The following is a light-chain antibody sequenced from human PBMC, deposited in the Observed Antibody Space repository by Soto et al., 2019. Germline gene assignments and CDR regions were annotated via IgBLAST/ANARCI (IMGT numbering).Light chain of an antibody. V-gene: IGKV1-39*01. J-gene: IGKJ4*01. CDR2: AAS. Sequence: DVQMTQSPSSLSASVGDRVTITCRASQSISTYLNWYQQKPGKAPNLLIYAASTLQSGVPLRFSGSGSGADFTLSISSLQPEDFATYYCQQAYITPLTFGGGTKVEIK. CDR1: QSISTY. CDR3: QQAYITPLT.